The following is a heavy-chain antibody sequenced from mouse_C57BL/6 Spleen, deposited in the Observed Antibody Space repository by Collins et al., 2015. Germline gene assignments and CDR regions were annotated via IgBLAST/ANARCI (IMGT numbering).Heavy chain of an antibody. V-gene: IGHV9-2-1*01. CDR1: GYTFTDYS. CDR3: ARGDYYGSSYYFDY. D-gene: IGHD1-1*01. CDR2: INTETGEP. J-gene: IGHJ2*01. Sequence: IQLVQSGPELKKPGETVKISCKASGYTFTDYSMHWVKQAPGKGLKWMGWINTETGEPTYADDFKGRFAFSLETSASTAYLQINNLKNEDTATYFCARGDYYGSSYYFDYWGQGTTLTVSS.